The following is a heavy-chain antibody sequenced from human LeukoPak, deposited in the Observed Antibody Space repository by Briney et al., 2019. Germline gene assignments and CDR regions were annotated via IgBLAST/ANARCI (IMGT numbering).Heavy chain of an antibody. CDR1: GYTFTSYD. CDR2: MNPNSGNT. D-gene: IGHD3-3*01. J-gene: IGHJ5*02. Sequence: ASVKVSCKASGYTFTSYDINWVRQAPGQGLEWMGWMNPNSGNTGYAQKFQGRVTITRNTSISTAYMELSSLRSEDTAVYYCARGRAPYYDFWSGYLPSNWFDPWGQGTLVTVSS. CDR3: ARGRAPYYDFWSGYLPSNWFDP. V-gene: IGHV1-8*03.